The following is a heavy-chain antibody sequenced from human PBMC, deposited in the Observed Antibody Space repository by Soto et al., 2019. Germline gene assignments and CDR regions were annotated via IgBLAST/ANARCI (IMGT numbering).Heavy chain of an antibody. CDR1: GGSIRSGGCS. Sequence: SETLSLTCAVAGGSIRSGGCSWSWIRQPPGKGLECIGYIYHSGSTYYNPSLKSRVTISVDRSKNQFSLKLSSVTAADTAVYYCARGPPLGYWGQGTLVTVSS. J-gene: IGHJ4*02. CDR2: IYHSGST. V-gene: IGHV4-30-2*01. CDR3: ARGPPLGY.